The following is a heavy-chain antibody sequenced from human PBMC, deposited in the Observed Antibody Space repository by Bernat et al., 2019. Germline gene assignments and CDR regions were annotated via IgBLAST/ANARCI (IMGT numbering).Heavy chain of an antibody. J-gene: IGHJ3*02. CDR3: ANIPSKVQPAAAFDI. Sequence: QVQLVQSGAEVKKPGSSVKVSCKASGGTFSSYTISWVRQAPGQGLEWMGRIIPILGIANYAQKFQGRVTITADKSTSTAYMELSSLRSEDTAVYYCANIPSKVQPAAAFDIWGQGTMVTVSS. D-gene: IGHD3-10*01. V-gene: IGHV1-69*02. CDR1: GGTFSSYT. CDR2: IIPILGIA.